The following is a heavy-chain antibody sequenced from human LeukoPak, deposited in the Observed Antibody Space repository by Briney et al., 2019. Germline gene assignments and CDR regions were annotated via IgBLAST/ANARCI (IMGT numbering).Heavy chain of an antibody. CDR2: IYNSVST. Sequence: SETLSLTCTVSGGSISTYYWSWIRQAPGKGLEWIAYIYNSVSTNYNPSLKSRVIISVDTSKSQFSLKLSSVTAADTAVYYCARGGGYWFDPWGQGTLVTVSS. V-gene: IGHV4-59*01. J-gene: IGHJ5*02. CDR3: ARGGGYWFDP. CDR1: GGSISTYY.